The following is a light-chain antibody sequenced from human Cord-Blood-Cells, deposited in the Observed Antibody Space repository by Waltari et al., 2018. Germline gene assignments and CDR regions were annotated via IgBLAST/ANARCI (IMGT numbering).Light chain of an antibody. CDR1: SSNIGSNT. Sequence: QSVLTQPPSASGTPGQRVTISCSGSSSNIGSNTVNWYQQLPGTAPKLLIYSNNQRPSGVPARFAGSKSGTSASLAISGLQSEDEADYYCAAWDDSLNGFWVFGGGTKLTVL. CDR2: SNN. CDR3: AAWDDSLNGFWV. J-gene: IGLJ3*02. V-gene: IGLV1-44*01.